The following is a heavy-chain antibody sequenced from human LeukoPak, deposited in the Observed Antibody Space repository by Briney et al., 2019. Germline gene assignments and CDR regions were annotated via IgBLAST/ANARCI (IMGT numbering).Heavy chain of an antibody. CDR3: ARDKNGSSGWYSFFDY. J-gene: IGHJ4*02. CDR1: GYIFTGFY. Sequence: ASVKVSCKASGYIFTGFYIFWVRQAPGQGLEWMGWINPNTGGTNSAQIFQGRVTMTRDTSISTAYMELSRLKSDDTAVYYCARDKNGSSGWYSFFDYWGQGTLVTVSS. CDR2: INPNTGGT. D-gene: IGHD6-19*01. V-gene: IGHV1-2*02.